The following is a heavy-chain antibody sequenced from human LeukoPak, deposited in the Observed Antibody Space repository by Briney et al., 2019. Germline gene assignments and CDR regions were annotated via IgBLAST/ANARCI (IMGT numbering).Heavy chain of an antibody. D-gene: IGHD5-24*01. J-gene: IGHJ4*02. V-gene: IGHV3-48*04. Sequence: PGGSLRLSCAASGFTFSAYSMNWVRQAPGKGLEWVSSISSSSSSIYYADSVKGRFTISRDNAKNSLYLQMNSLRAEDTAVYYCARASQRWLQFRFFDYWGQGTLVTVSS. CDR2: ISSSSSSI. CDR1: GFTFSAYS. CDR3: ARASQRWLQFRFFDY.